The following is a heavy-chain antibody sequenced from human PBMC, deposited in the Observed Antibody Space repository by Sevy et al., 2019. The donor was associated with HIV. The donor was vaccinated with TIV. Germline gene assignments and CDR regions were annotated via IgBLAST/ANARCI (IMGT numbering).Heavy chain of an antibody. J-gene: IGHJ4*02. D-gene: IGHD5-12*01. V-gene: IGHV3-49*03. Sequence: GGSLRLSCTSSGFTFGDYAMSWFRQAPGKGLEWVAFIRRNSHEPYGGTTEYAASVKGRFTISRNDSKSIAYLQMNSLKTEDTAVYYCTRPLATADTPEYFFDYWGQGILVTVSS. CDR3: TRPLATADTPEYFFDY. CDR1: GFTFGDYA. CDR2: IRRNSHEPYGGTT.